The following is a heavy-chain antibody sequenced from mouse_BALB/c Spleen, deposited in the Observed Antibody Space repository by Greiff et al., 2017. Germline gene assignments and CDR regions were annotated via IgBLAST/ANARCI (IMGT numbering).Heavy chain of an antibody. V-gene: IGHV5-12-2*01. CDR1: GFTFSSYT. Sequence: EVKLVESGGGLVPPGGSLKLSCAASGFTFSSYTMSWVRQTPEKRLEWVAYISNGGGSTYYPDTVKGRFTISRDNAKNTLYLQMSSLKSEDTAMYYCARQGGNYPFAYWGQGTLVTVSA. CDR2: ISNGGGST. CDR3: ARQGGNYPFAY. J-gene: IGHJ3*01. D-gene: IGHD2-1*01.